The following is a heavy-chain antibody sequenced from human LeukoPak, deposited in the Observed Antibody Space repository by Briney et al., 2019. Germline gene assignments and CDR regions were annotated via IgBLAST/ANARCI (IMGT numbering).Heavy chain of an antibody. CDR3: ARHLYSGSYWALDY. D-gene: IGHD1-26*01. J-gene: IGHJ4*02. CDR2: FYNSGST. CDR1: GDSISTYY. V-gene: IGHV4-59*08. Sequence: SETLSHTCTVSGDSISTYYWSWIRQPPGKGLEWIGYFYNSGSTNSNPSLKSRVTLSVDTSKNQFSLKLSSVTGADTAVYYCARHLYSGSYWALDYWGQGILVTVSS.